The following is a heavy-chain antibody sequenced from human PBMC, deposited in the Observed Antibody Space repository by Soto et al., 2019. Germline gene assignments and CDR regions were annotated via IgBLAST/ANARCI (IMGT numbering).Heavy chain of an antibody. D-gene: IGHD6-19*01. CDR1: GYTFTGYY. CDR3: ARVKGNSSGWSRFHY. J-gene: IGHJ4*02. V-gene: IGHV1-2*02. CDR2: INPNSGGT. Sequence: ASVKVSCKASGYTFTGYYMHWVRQAPGQGLEWMGWINPNSGGTNYAQKFQGRVTMTRDTSISTAYMELSRLRSDDTAVYYCARVKGNSSGWSRFHYWGQGTLVTVSS.